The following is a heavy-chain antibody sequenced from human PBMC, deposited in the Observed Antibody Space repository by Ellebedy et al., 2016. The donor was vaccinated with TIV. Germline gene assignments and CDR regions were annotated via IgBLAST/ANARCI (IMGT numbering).Heavy chain of an antibody. D-gene: IGHD4-17*01. J-gene: IGHJ4*02. V-gene: IGHV1-18*01. CDR2: ISAYNGNT. Sequence: ASVKVSXXASGYTFTSYGISWVRQAPGQGLEWMGWISAYNGNTNYAQKLQGRVTMTTDTSTSTAYMELRSLRSDDTAVYYCARTPNLDYGDYDSDPELDYWGQGTLVTVSS. CDR3: ARTPNLDYGDYDSDPELDY. CDR1: GYTFTSYG.